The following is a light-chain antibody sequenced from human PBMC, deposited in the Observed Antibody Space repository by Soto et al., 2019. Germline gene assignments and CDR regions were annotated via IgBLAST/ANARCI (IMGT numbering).Light chain of an antibody. CDR1: QSISSY. V-gene: IGKV1-39*01. Sequence: DIQMTQSPSSLSASVGDRVTITCRASQSISSYLNWYQQKPGRAPKLLISVASSLQSGVPSRFSGSGSGTDFTLTISSLQPEDFATYYCQQSYSTPETFGPGTKVD. CDR2: VAS. CDR3: QQSYSTPET. J-gene: IGKJ3*01.